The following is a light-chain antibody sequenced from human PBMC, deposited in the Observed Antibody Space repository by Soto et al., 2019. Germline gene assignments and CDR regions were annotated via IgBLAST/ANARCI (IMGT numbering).Light chain of an antibody. CDR2: RNN. J-gene: IGLJ3*02. Sequence: QSVLTQPPSASGTPGQRVTISCSGSSSNIGSNYVYWYQQLPGTAPKLLIYRNNQRPSGVPDRFSGSKSGTSASLSISGLRSEDEADYYCAAWDYSLSGPRFGGGTKVTVL. V-gene: IGLV1-47*01. CDR3: AAWDYSLSGPR. CDR1: SSNIGSNY.